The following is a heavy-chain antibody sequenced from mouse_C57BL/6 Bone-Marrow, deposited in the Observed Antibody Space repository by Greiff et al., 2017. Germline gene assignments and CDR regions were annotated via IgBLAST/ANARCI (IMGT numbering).Heavy chain of an antibody. CDR2: ISSGGSYT. V-gene: IGHV5-6*01. CDR3: ARHAHDSSGLRSFAY. J-gene: IGHJ3*01. D-gene: IGHD3-2*02. Sequence: VQLQQSGGDLVKPGGSLKLSCAASGFTFSSYGMSWVRQTPDKRLEWVATISSGGSYTYYPDSVKGRFTISRDNAKNTLYLQMSSRKSEDTAMYYCARHAHDSSGLRSFAYWGQGTLVTVSA. CDR1: GFTFSSYG.